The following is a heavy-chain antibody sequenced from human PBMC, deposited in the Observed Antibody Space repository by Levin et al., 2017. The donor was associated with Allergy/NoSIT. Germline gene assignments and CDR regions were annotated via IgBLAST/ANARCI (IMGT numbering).Heavy chain of an antibody. D-gene: IGHD5-12*01. V-gene: IGHV1-58*01. CDR2: IVVGSGNT. CDR3: AAVGGYDGEFY. J-gene: IGHJ4*02. CDR1: GFTFSSSA. Sequence: SVKVSCKASGFTFSSSAVQWVRQARGQPLEWIGWIVVGSGNTNYAQKFQERVTVTRDRSSSTAYMELSSLRSEDTAVYYCAAVGGYDGEFYWGQGTLVTVSS.